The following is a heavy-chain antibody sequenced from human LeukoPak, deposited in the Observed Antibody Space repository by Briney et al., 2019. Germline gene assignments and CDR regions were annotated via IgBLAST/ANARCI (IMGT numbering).Heavy chain of an antibody. D-gene: IGHD6-19*01. V-gene: IGHV3-23*01. CDR3: TRQWHTPSDY. Sequence: AGGSLRLSCAASGFTFSNYAMSWVRQAPGKGLEWVSTISGSGDSTYYADSVKGRLTISRDNSKNTLYLQMNSLTAEDTAVYYCTRQWHTPSDYWGQGTQVTVSS. J-gene: IGHJ4*02. CDR1: GFTFSNYA. CDR2: ISGSGDST.